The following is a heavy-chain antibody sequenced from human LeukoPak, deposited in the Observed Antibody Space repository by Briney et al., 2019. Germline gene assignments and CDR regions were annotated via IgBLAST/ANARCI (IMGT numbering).Heavy chain of an antibody. CDR1: GFTFSGSA. Sequence: PGGSLRLSCAASGFTFSGSAMHWVRQAPGKGLEWVAVISYDGSNKYYADSVKGRFTISRDNSKNTLYLQMNSLRAEDTAVYYCARGYYDILTPWSYWGQGTLVTVSS. D-gene: IGHD3-9*01. J-gene: IGHJ4*02. V-gene: IGHV3-30*04. CDR2: ISYDGSNK. CDR3: ARGYYDILTPWSY.